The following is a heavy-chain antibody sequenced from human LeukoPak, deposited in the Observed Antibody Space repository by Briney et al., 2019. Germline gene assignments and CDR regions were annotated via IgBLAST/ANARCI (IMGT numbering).Heavy chain of an antibody. J-gene: IGHJ6*02. CDR2: IYSGGST. Sequence: GGSLRLSCAASGFTVSSNYMSWVRQAPGKGLEWVSVIYSGGSTYYADSVKGRFTISRDNSKNTLYLQMNSLRAEDTAVYYCARDRGIIAAPHGMDVWGLGTTVTVSS. V-gene: IGHV3-66*01. CDR3: ARDRGIIAAPHGMDV. D-gene: IGHD6-25*01. CDR1: GFTVSSNY.